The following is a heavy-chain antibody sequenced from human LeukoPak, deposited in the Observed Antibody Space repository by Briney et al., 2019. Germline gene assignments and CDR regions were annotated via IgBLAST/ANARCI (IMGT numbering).Heavy chain of an antibody. CDR2: IFQSGST. Sequence: PSETLSLTCGVSGGXISSGDYSWSWIRQPPGKGLEWIGYIFQSGSTYYNPSLKSRVTISVDRSKNQFSLKLSSVTAADTAVYYCARVGSDWNDVRYNWFDPWGQGTLVTVSS. CDR3: ARVGSDWNDVRYNWFDP. V-gene: IGHV4-30-2*01. CDR1: GGXISSGDYS. J-gene: IGHJ5*02. D-gene: IGHD1-1*01.